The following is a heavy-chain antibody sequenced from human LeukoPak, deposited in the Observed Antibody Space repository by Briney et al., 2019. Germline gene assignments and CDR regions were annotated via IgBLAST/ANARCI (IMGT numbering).Heavy chain of an antibody. CDR1: GGSISNYY. D-gene: IGHD3-22*01. J-gene: IGHJ4*02. CDR2: IYHSGRT. CDR3: ARNADDSSSYPYLDY. V-gene: IGHV4-59*01. Sequence: SETLSLTCTVSGGSISNYYWSWIRQPPGKELEWIGYIYHSGRTNYNPSLKSRVTISVDTSKNQFSLKLSSVTAADTAVYYCARNADDSSSYPYLDYWGQGTLVTVSS.